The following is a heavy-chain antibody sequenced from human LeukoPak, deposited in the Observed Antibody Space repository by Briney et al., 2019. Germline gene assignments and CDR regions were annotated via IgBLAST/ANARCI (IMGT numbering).Heavy chain of an antibody. CDR3: ARVQYYGSGSYYNWFDP. Sequence: GGSLRLSCAASGFTFSSSWMHWVRQAPGKGLVWVSRINSDGSSTTYTDSVKGRFTISRDNAKNTLYLQMNSLRAEDTAVYYCARVQYYGSGSYYNWFDPWGQGTLVTVSS. J-gene: IGHJ5*02. V-gene: IGHV3-74*01. CDR1: GFTFSSSW. D-gene: IGHD3-10*01. CDR2: INSDGSST.